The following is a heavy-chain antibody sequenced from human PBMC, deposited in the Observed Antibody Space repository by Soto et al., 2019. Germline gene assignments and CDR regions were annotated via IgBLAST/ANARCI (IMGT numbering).Heavy chain of an antibody. CDR3: ARDRQYYDFWSGYYDYYYYGMDV. CDR1: GGSISSGGYY. D-gene: IGHD3-3*01. Sequence: SETLSLICTVSGGSISSGGYYWSWIRQHPGKGLEWIGYIYYSGSTYYNPSLKSRVTISVDTSKNQFSLKLSSVTAADTAVYYCARDRQYYDFWSGYYDYYYYGMDVWGQGTTVTVSS. J-gene: IGHJ6*02. CDR2: IYYSGST. V-gene: IGHV4-31*03.